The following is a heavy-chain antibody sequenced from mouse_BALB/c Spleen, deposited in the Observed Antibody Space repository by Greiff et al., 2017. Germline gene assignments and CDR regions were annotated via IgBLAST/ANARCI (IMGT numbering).Heavy chain of an antibody. D-gene: IGHD2-3*01. CDR2: ISSGGIYT. V-gene: IGHV5-9-3*01. Sequence: EVKLVESGGGLVKPGGSLKLSCAASGFTFSSYAMSWVRQTPEKRLEWVATISSGGIYTYYPDSVKGRFTISRDNAKNTLYLQMSSLRSEDTAMYYCARHSGYYDYWGQVTTLTVSS. CDR1: GFTFSSYA. J-gene: IGHJ2*01. CDR3: ARHSGYYDY.